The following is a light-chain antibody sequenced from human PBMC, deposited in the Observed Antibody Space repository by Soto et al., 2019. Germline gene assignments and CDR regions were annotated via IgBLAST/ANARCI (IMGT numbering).Light chain of an antibody. CDR2: KIS. CDR1: RTLVHSDRNTY. Sequence: DIVMTQSPLSLPVSLGQPASISCRSSRTLVHSDRNTYLSWLHQRPGQPPRLLIYKISNRLSGVPDRFSGSGAGTDFTLKISRVEAEDVGVYYCMQATQFPYTFGQGTNLEI. CDR3: MQATQFPYT. J-gene: IGKJ2*01. V-gene: IGKV2-24*01.